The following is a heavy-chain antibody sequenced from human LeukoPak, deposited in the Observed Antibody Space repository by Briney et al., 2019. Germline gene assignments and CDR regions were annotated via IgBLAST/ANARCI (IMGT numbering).Heavy chain of an antibody. Sequence: GGSLRLSCAASGFTFSSYGMHWVRQAPGKGLEWVAVISYDGSNKYYADSVKGRFTISRDNSKNTLYLQMNSLRAEDTAVYYCARDKSYGKEYWGQGTLVTVSS. CDR2: ISYDGSNK. CDR1: GFTFSSYG. J-gene: IGHJ4*02. V-gene: IGHV3-30*03. CDR3: ARDKSYGKEY. D-gene: IGHD5-18*01.